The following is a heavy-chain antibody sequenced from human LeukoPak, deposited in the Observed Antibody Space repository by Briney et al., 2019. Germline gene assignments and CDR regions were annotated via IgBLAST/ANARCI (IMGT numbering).Heavy chain of an antibody. CDR3: ARDRTVVGGDPLLN. J-gene: IGHJ4*02. CDR2: ISYDGSNK. Sequence: GGSLRLSCAASGFTFDDYAMHWVRQAPGKGLEWVAVISYDGSNKYYADSVKGRFTISRDNSKNTLYLQMNSLRAEDTAVYYCARDRTVVGGDPLLNWGQGTLVTVSS. CDR1: GFTFDDYA. D-gene: IGHD4-23*01. V-gene: IGHV3-30*04.